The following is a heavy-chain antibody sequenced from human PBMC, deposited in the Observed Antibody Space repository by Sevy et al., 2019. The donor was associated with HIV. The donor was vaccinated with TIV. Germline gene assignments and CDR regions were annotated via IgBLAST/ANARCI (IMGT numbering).Heavy chain of an antibody. Sequence: ASVKVSCKASGGTFSSYAISWVRQAPGQGLEWMGGIIPIFGTANYAQKFQGRVTITADESTSTAYMELSSLRSEDMVVYYCARGCIANPFDYWGQGTLVTVSS. V-gene: IGHV1-69*13. D-gene: IGHD6-13*01. CDR3: ARGCIANPFDY. CDR2: IIPIFGTA. J-gene: IGHJ4*02. CDR1: GGTFSSYA.